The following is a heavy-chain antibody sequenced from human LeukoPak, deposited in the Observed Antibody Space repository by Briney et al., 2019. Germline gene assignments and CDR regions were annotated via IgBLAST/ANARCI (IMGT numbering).Heavy chain of an antibody. D-gene: IGHD2-15*01. CDR3: ARTSCTGGRCKPYSYYDMDV. CDR1: GFTFNTHG. V-gene: IGHV3-33*01. CDR2: IWYDGSNK. J-gene: IGHJ6*02. Sequence: PGGSLRLSCAASGFTFNTHGMHWVRQAPGKGLEWVAIIWYDGSNKYYSDSVKGRFTISRDNSMNTLYLQMNSLRAEDTAVYYCARTSCTGGRCKPYSYYDMDVWGQGTTVTVSS.